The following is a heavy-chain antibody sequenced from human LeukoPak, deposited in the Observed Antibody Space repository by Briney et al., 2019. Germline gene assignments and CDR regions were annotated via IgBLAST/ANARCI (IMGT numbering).Heavy chain of an antibody. Sequence: GGSLRLSCAASGFTFSSYSMNWVRQAPGKGLEWVSSISSSSSYIYYADSVKGRFTISRDNAKNSLYLQMNSLRAEDTAVYYCARGSTVSPHFDYWGQGTLVTVSS. CDR2: ISSSSSYI. J-gene: IGHJ4*02. D-gene: IGHD2-2*01. CDR3: ARGSTVSPHFDY. CDR1: GFTFSSYS. V-gene: IGHV3-21*01.